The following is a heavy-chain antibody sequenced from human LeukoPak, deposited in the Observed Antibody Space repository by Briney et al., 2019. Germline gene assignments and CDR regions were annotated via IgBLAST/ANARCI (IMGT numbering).Heavy chain of an antibody. V-gene: IGHV3-48*04. J-gene: IGHJ4*02. CDR3: ARAMSTFGGVRNYFDS. Sequence: GGSLRLSCAASGFTFTGHNMNWVRQAPGKGLEWVSFVSISSGTIYYADSVKGRFCISRDNAKSSLDLQTNSLRAEDTAVYYCARAMSTFGGVRNYFDSWGQGTLVTVSS. CDR2: VSISSGTI. CDR1: GFTFTGHN. D-gene: IGHD3-16*01.